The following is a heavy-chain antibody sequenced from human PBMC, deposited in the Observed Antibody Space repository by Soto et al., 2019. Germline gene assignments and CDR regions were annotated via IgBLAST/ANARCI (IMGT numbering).Heavy chain of an antibody. V-gene: IGHV6-1*01. CDR3: ARGEQYSGRIFDY. J-gene: IGHJ4*01. CDR1: GDSVSSNSAG. CDR2: TYYRSKWYY. D-gene: IGHD1-26*01. Sequence: RSLTCAITGDSVSSNSAGWSWVRQSPSRGLEWLGRTYYRSKWYYEYAVSVRGRITINPDTSKNQYSLQLNSVTPEDTAVYFCARGEQYSGRIFDYWGQGTLVTVSS.